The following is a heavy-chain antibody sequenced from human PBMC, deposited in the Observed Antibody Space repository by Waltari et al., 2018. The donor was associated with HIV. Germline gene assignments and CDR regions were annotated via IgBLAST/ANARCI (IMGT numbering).Heavy chain of an antibody. V-gene: IGHV3-66*01. CDR2: IYSGGST. CDR3: ATSPLGVWGNWFDP. J-gene: IGHJ5*02. D-gene: IGHD1-26*01. Sequence: EVQLVESGGGLVQPGGSLRLSCAASGFTVGGNYMSWVRQAPGKGLEWVSVIYSGGSTYYADSVKGRFTISRDNSKNTLYLQMNSLRAEDTAVYYCATSPLGVWGNWFDPWGQGTLVTVSS. CDR1: GFTVGGNY.